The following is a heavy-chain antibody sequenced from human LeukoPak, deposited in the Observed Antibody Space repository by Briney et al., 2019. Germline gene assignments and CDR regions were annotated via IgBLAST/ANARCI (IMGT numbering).Heavy chain of an antibody. Sequence: SETLSLTCTVSGGSISNYWTWIRQPPGKGLEWIGYLDYSGSTKYNPSLKSRVTISIDTSKNQFSLKLNSVTAADTAVYYCARLKRNAFDIWGQGTMVTVSS. CDR3: ARLKRNAFDI. J-gene: IGHJ3*02. D-gene: IGHD6-25*01. V-gene: IGHV4-59*01. CDR1: GGSISNY. CDR2: LDYSGST.